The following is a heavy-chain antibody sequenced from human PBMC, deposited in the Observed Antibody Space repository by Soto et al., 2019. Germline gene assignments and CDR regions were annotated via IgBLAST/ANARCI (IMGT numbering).Heavy chain of an antibody. CDR2: IYHSGST. CDR1: GGSISSSNW. V-gene: IGHV4-4*02. D-gene: IGHD1-26*01. J-gene: IGHJ3*02. Sequence: QVQLQESGPGLVKPSGTLSLTCAVSGGSISSSNWWSWVRQPPGKGLEWIGEIYHSGSTNYNPSRKSRGTLSVEKSKNNLSLKLRSVTAADTAVYYCWRRESKYDSFDIWCQGTMVTVSS. CDR3: WRRESKYDSFDI.